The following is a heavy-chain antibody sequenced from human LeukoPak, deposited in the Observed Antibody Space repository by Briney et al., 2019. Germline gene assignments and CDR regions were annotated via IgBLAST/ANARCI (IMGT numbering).Heavy chain of an antibody. CDR3: STLWYGA. V-gene: IGHV3-15*01. D-gene: IGHD3-10*01. CDR1: GFTFTNAW. Sequence: PGGSLRLSCAASGFTFTNAWMYWVRQAPGKGLEWVGRIKSKTDGGTSDYAEPVTGKFTISRDDSKSTLYLEMNSLKTEDSGVYYCSTLWYGAGGQGTLVTVSA. CDR2: IKSKTDGGTS. J-gene: IGHJ4*02.